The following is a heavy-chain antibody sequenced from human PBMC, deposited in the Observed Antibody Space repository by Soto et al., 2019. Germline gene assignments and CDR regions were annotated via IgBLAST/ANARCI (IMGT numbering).Heavy chain of an antibody. CDR1: GASISGYY. D-gene: IGHD1-1*01. CDR3: VRDGTKTLRDWFDP. V-gene: IGHV4-4*07. J-gene: IGHJ5*02. CDR2: IYATGTT. Sequence: SETLSLTCTVSGASISGYYWSWIRKSAGKGLEWIGRIYATGTTNYNPSLKSRVMMSVDTSKKQFSLRLRSVTAADTAVYYCVRDGTKTLRDWFDPWGQGISVTVSS.